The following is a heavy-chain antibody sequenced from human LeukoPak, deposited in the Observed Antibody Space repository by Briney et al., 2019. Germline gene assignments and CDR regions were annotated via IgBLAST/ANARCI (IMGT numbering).Heavy chain of an antibody. CDR3: AREPGIAVAGYAFDY. CDR1: GGTFSSYA. J-gene: IGHJ4*02. Sequence: GSSVKVSCKASGGTFSSYAISWVRQAPGQGLEWMGGIIPIFGTANYAQKFQGRVTITADESTSTACMELSSLRSEDTAVYYCAREPGIAVAGYAFDYWGQGTLVTVSS. V-gene: IGHV1-69*01. D-gene: IGHD6-19*01. CDR2: IIPIFGTA.